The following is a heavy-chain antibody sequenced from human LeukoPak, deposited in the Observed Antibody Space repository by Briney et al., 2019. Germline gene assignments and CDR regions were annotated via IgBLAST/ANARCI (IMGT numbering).Heavy chain of an antibody. J-gene: IGHJ6*02. CDR3: AKVSGGGLYYDGMDV. CDR2: ILYDGSNK. V-gene: IGHV3-30*18. D-gene: IGHD1-14*01. Sequence: GGSLRLSCAASGFTFSSYGMHWVRQAPGKGLEWVAVILYDGSNKYYADSVKGRFTISRDNSKNTLYLQMNSLRAEDTAVYYCAKVSGGGLYYDGMDVWGQGTTVTVSS. CDR1: GFTFSSYG.